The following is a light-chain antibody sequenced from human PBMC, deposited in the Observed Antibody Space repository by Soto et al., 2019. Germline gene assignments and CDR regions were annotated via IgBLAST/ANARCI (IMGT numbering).Light chain of an antibody. CDR1: SGDVGSYNL. Sequence: QSVLSQPASVSGSPGQSITISCTGTSGDVGSYNLVSWYQQHPGKAPKLIIYEGSKRPSGVSNRFSGSKSGNTASLTISGLQVEDEADYFCCSYSGTRPYVLGTGTKLTVL. CDR3: CSYSGTRPYV. V-gene: IGLV2-23*01. CDR2: EGS. J-gene: IGLJ1*01.